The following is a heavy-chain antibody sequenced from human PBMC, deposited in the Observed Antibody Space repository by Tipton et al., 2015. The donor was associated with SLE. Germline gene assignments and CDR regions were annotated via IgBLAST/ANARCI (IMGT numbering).Heavy chain of an antibody. CDR3: ARAPKGEQWLGYFDY. J-gene: IGHJ4*02. CDR2: IYYSGST. V-gene: IGHV4-59*01. Sequence: LRLSCTVSGGSISSYYWSWIRQPPGKGLEWIGYIYYSGSTNYNPSLKSRVTISVDTSKNQFSLKLSSVTAADTAVYYCARAPKGEQWLGYFDYWGQGTLVTVSS. D-gene: IGHD6-19*01. CDR1: GGSISSYY.